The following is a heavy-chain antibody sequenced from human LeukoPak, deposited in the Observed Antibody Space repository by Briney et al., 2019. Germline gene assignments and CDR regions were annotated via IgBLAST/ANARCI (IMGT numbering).Heavy chain of an antibody. D-gene: IGHD3-10*01. CDR1: GFTFSSYA. V-gene: IGHV3-15*01. CDR2: IKSNTDGGTT. CDR3: TTPLTYGSGSYYNVKIDY. Sequence: GGSLRLSCAASGFTFSSYAMSWVRQAPGKGLEWVGRIKSNTDGGTTDYAAPVKGRFTISRDDSKTTLYLQMNSLKTEDTAVYYCTTPLTYGSGSYYNVKIDYWGQGTLVTVSS. J-gene: IGHJ4*02.